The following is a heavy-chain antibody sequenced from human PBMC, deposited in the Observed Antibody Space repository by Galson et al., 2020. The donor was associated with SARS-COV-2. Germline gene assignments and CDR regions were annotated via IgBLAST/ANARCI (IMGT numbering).Heavy chain of an antibody. D-gene: IGHD1-1*01. CDR2: INSDESTT. CDR3: ARVHPLGGGGSYFDS. J-gene: IGHJ4*02. Sequence: GESLKISCVASGFTFSSYWMHWVRQAPVKGLVWVSRINSDESTTDYADSVKGRFTISRDNAKNTLYLQMNSLRAEDTAVYYCARVHPLGGGGSYFDSWGQGILVTVSS. V-gene: IGHV3-74*01. CDR1: GFTFSSYW.